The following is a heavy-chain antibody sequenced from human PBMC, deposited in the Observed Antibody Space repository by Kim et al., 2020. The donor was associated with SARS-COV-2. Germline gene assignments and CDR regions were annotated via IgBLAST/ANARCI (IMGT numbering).Heavy chain of an antibody. Sequence: NTKYSQEFQGGVTLTRDTSASTSYMELSSLRSEDTAVFYCARGTTAGWFDLWGQGTLVTVSS. CDR2: NT. V-gene: IGHV1-3*01. CDR3: ARGTTAGWFDL. J-gene: IGHJ5*02. D-gene: IGHD1-1*01.